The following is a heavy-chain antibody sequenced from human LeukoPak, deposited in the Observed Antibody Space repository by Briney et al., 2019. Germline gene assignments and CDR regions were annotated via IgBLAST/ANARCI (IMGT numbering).Heavy chain of an antibody. V-gene: IGHV3-23*01. CDR3: ANAGYSSSWYGGFDI. CDR1: GFTLSSYA. D-gene: IGHD6-13*01. CDR2: ISGSGGDT. J-gene: IGHJ3*02. Sequence: GGSLRLSCAASGFTLSSYAMSWVRQAPGKGLELVSAISGSGGDTYYADYVKGRFIMSRDSSKNTLYLQMNRLRAEDTAVYYCANAGYSSSWYGGFDIWGQGTMVTVSS.